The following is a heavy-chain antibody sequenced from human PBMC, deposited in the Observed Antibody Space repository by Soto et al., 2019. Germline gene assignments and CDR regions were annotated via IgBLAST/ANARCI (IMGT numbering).Heavy chain of an antibody. D-gene: IGHD1-26*01. V-gene: IGHV5-51*01. CDR3: AKIVGRTRRFES. J-gene: IGHJ4*02. Sequence: GESLTISFRTSGDIFTYYWIGWVRQRPGKGLEWMGFIFPGDSDTKYSPSFQGQITISADNTITTAYLRWGSLKASDTAMYYCAKIVGRTRRFESWGQGTLVTVSS. CDR2: IFPGDSDT. CDR1: GDIFTYYW.